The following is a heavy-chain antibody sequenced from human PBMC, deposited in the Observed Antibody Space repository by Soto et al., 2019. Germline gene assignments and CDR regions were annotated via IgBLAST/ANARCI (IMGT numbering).Heavy chain of an antibody. Sequence: QVQLVQSGAEVKKPGASVKVSCKASGYTFTSSGISWVRQAPGQGLEWMGRISASNGNTNDAQKLKGRVTMTTDTSTSTAYMELRSLGSADTAVYFFARVGVAARPTYVMDVWGQGTTVTGSS. J-gene: IGHJ6*02. V-gene: IGHV1-18*04. CDR3: ARVGVAARPTYVMDV. D-gene: IGHD6-6*01. CDR1: GYTFTSSG. CDR2: ISASNGNT.